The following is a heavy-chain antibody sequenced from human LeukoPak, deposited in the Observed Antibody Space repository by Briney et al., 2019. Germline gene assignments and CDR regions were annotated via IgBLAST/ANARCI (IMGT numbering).Heavy chain of an antibody. J-gene: IGHJ4*02. Sequence: SETLSLTCAVYGGSFSGYYWRWIRQPPGKGLEWIGKINHSGSTNYNPSLKSRVTISVDTSKNQFSLKLSSVTAADTAVYYCARGPGIAAAGPFDYWGQGTLVTVSS. CDR1: GGSFSGYY. D-gene: IGHD6-13*01. CDR3: ARGPGIAAAGPFDY. V-gene: IGHV4-34*01. CDR2: INHSGST.